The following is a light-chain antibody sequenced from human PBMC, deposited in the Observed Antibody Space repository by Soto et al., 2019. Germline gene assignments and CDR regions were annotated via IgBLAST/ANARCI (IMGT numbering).Light chain of an antibody. J-gene: IGKJ3*01. CDR2: NAT. Sequence: DIQMTQSPSTLSASVGDRVTITCRASQSISSWLAWYQQKPGQAPKLLIYNATSIESGVPSRFSGSGSGTEFTLTISSLQPDDFATYYCQKYNTFGPGTKVDIK. V-gene: IGKV1-5*03. CDR1: QSISSW. CDR3: QKYNT.